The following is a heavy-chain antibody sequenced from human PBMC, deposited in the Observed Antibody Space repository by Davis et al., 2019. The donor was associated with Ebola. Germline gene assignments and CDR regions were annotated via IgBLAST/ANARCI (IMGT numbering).Heavy chain of an antibody. CDR1: RFIFSSYA. J-gene: IGHJ4*02. D-gene: IGHD4-17*01. Sequence: GESLKISCAASRFIFSSYAMSWVRQAPGKGLEWVSTVSGSGSNTYYTDSVKGRFTISRDNSKNTLYLQMNSLRAEDTAIYYCAKGATVTGDFDYWGQGTLVTVSS. CDR3: AKGATVTGDFDY. CDR2: VSGSGSNT. V-gene: IGHV3-23*01.